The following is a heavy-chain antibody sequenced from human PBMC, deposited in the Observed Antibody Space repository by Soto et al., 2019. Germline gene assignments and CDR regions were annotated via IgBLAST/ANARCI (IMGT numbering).Heavy chain of an antibody. CDR2: IIPILGIA. CDR1: GGTFSSYT. CDR3: ARDEVLRAFDI. J-gene: IGHJ3*02. Sequence: QVQLVQSGAEVKKPGSSVKVSCKASGGTFSSYTISWVRQAPGQGLEWMGRIIPILGIANYAQKFQGRVTITADKSTSTAYMELSSLRSEDTAVYYCARDEVLRAFDIWGQGTMVTVSS. V-gene: IGHV1-69*08.